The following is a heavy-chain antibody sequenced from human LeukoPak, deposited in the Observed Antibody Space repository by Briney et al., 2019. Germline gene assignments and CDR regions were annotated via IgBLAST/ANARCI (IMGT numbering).Heavy chain of an antibody. CDR1: GFTFNNYA. CDR2: ISGSGGTT. V-gene: IGHV3-23*01. Sequence: GGSLRLSCAASGFTFNNYAMSWVRQAPGKGLEWVSAISGSGGTTYYADSVKGRFTFSRDNSKNALYLQMNSLRAEDTAVYYCAKEEGYYYDSGGYYVEYFQHWGQGTLVTVSS. J-gene: IGHJ1*01. D-gene: IGHD3-22*01. CDR3: AKEEGYYYDSGGYYVEYFQH.